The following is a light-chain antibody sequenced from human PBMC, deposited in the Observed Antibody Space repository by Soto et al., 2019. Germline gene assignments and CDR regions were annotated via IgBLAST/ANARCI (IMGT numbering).Light chain of an antibody. CDR2: SNN. Sequence: VLTQPPSASGTPGQRVTISCSGSSSNIGSKTVNWYQQLPGTAPKLLIYSNNQRPSGVPDRFSGSKSGTSASLAISGLQSEDEADYYCAAWDDSLNGVVFGGGTKLTVL. J-gene: IGLJ2*01. CDR1: SSNIGSKT. V-gene: IGLV1-44*01. CDR3: AAWDDSLNGVV.